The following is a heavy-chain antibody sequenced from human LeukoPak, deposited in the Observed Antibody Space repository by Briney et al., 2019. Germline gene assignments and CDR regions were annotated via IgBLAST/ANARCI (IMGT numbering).Heavy chain of an antibody. D-gene: IGHD1-26*01. CDR2: IDPKSGDA. Sequence: GASMKVSCKASGYSFIGYYIHWVRQAPGQGLEWVGRIDPKSGDANYAQKFQGRVTMTRDTSMTTAYLEVNGLRSDDTAVYYCAKDLTATNGQWELFDWFDAWGQGTLVTVSS. V-gene: IGHV1-2*06. J-gene: IGHJ5*02. CDR1: GYSFIGYY. CDR3: AKDLTATNGQWELFDWFDA.